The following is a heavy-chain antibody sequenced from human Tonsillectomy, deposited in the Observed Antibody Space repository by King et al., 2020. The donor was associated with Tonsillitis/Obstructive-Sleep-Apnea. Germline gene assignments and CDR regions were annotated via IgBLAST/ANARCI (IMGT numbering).Heavy chain of an antibody. CDR1: GITFGDYA. Sequence: QLVQSGGGLVQPGRSLRLSCTASGITFGDYAMSWVRQAPGKGLEGGGFIRSKAYGGTTEYAASVKGRFTISRDDSKSIAYLQMNSLKTEDTAVYYCTREVGYSSSWVDYWGQGTLVTVSS. J-gene: IGHJ4*02. D-gene: IGHD6-13*01. V-gene: IGHV3-49*04. CDR2: IRSKAYGGTT. CDR3: TREVGYSSSWVDY.